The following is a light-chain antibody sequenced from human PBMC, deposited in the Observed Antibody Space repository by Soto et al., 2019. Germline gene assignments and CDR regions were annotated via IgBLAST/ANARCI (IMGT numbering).Light chain of an antibody. Sequence: QSALTQPASVSGSPGQSITVSCTGTSSDVGGYDYVCWYQQHPGKAPKLMIYAVTNRPSGVSSRFSGSKSGNTASLTISGLQAEDEADYYCSSYTNKNTVPFGGGTKLTVL. CDR3: SSYTNKNTVP. J-gene: IGLJ2*01. CDR2: AVT. V-gene: IGLV2-14*01. CDR1: SSDVGGYDY.